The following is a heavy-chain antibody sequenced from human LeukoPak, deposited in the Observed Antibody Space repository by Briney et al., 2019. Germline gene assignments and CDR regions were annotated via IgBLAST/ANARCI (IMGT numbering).Heavy chain of an antibody. CDR2: INPNSGGT. CDR3: ARQDSSGYYHDY. J-gene: IGHJ4*02. Sequence: ASVKVSCKASGYTFTGYYMHWVRQAPGQGLEWMGWINPNSGGTNYAQKFQGRVTMTRDTSISTAYMELSRLRSDDTAVYYCARQDSSGYYHDYWGQGTLVTVSS. CDR1: GYTFTGYY. V-gene: IGHV1-2*02. D-gene: IGHD3-22*01.